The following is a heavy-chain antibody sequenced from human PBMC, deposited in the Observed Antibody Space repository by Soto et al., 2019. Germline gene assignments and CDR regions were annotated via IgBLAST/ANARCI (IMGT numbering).Heavy chain of an antibody. CDR1: GFTFDDYA. CDR2: ISWNSGSI. J-gene: IGHJ4*02. V-gene: IGHV3-9*01. CDR3: AKDDY. Sequence: GGSLRLSCAASGFTFDDYAMHWVRQAPGKGLEWVSGISWNSGSIGYADSVKGRFTISRDNAKNSLYLQMNSLRAEDTALYYCAKDDYWGQGTLVTVSS.